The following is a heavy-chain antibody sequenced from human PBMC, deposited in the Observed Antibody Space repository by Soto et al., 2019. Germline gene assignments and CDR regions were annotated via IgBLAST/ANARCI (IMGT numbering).Heavy chain of an antibody. Sequence: SETLSLTCTVSGGSISSSSYYWGWIRQPPGKGLEWIGSIYYSGSTYYNPSLKSRVTISVDTSKNQFSLKLSSVTAADTAVYYCARLARTGEYGSGKDYWGQGTLVTVSS. D-gene: IGHD3-10*01. CDR1: GGSISSSSYY. J-gene: IGHJ4*02. CDR3: ARLARTGEYGSGKDY. CDR2: IYYSGST. V-gene: IGHV4-39*01.